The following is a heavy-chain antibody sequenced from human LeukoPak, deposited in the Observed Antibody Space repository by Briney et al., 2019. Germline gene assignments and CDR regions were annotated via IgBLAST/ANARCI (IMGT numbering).Heavy chain of an antibody. J-gene: IGHJ5*02. V-gene: IGHV1-69*04. CDR1: GGTFSSYA. CDR3: ARGGYYYGSGSYPIRP. Sequence: SVKVSCKASGGTFSSYAISWVRQAPGQGLEWMGRIIPILGIANYAQKFQGRVTITADKSTSTAYMELSSLRSEDTAVYYCARGGYYYGSGSYPIRPWGQGTLVTVSS. CDR2: IIPILGIA. D-gene: IGHD3-10*01.